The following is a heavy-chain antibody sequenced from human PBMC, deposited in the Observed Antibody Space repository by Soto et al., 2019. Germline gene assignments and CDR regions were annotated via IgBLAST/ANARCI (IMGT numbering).Heavy chain of an antibody. CDR3: ARGPSYYYDSSGHDAFDI. J-gene: IGHJ3*02. V-gene: IGHV1-8*01. CDR1: GYTFTSYD. CDR2: MNPNSGNT. Sequence: ASVKVSCKASGYTFTSYDINWVRQATGQGLEWMGWMNPNSGNTGYAQKFQGRVTMTRNTSISTAYMELSSLRSEDTAVYYCARGPSYYYDSSGHDAFDIWGQGTMVTV. D-gene: IGHD3-22*01.